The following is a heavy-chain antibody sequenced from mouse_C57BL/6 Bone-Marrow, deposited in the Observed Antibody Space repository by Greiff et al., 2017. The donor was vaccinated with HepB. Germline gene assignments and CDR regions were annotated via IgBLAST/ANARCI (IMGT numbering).Heavy chain of an antibody. J-gene: IGHJ2*01. CDR1: GYTFTDYY. D-gene: IGHD1-1*01. Sequence: EVQLQQSGPELVKPGASVKISCKASGYTFTDYYMNWVKQSHGKSLEWIGDINPNNGGTSYNQKFKGKATLTVDKSSSTAYMELRSLTSEDSAVYYCARLGDYYGSSPFDYWGQGTTLTVSS. V-gene: IGHV1-26*01. CDR2: INPNNGGT. CDR3: ARLGDYYGSSPFDY.